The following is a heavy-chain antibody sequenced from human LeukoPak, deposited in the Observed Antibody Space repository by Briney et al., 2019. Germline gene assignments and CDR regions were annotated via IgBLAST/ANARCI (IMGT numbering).Heavy chain of an antibody. Sequence: PSQTLSLTCTVSGGSISSGSYYWSWIRQPAGKGLEWIGRIYTSGSTNYNPSLKSRVTISVDTSKNQFSLKLSSVTAADTAVYYCAREGNLWFGELLVFYWGQGTLVTVSS. V-gene: IGHV4-61*02. J-gene: IGHJ4*02. CDR3: AREGNLWFGELLVFY. CDR1: GGSISSGSYY. CDR2: IYTSGST. D-gene: IGHD3-10*01.